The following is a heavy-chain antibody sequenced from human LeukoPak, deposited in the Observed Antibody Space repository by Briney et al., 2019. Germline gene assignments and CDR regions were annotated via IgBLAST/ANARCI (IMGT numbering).Heavy chain of an antibody. CDR2: ISGSGGST. Sequence: PGGSLRLSCAASGFTFSSYAMSWVRQAPGKGLEWVSAISGSGGSTYYADSVKGRFTISRDNSKNTLYLQMNSLRAEDTAVYYCANICNWNDEMDVWGQGTTVTVSS. D-gene: IGHD1-1*01. V-gene: IGHV3-23*01. J-gene: IGHJ6*02. CDR1: GFTFSSYA. CDR3: ANICNWNDEMDV.